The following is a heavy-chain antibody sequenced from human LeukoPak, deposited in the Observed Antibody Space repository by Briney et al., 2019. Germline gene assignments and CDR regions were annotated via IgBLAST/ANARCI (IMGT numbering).Heavy chain of an antibody. D-gene: IGHD4-11*01. Sequence: GGSLRLSCAASGFTFDDYGMSWVRQAPGKGLEWVSGINWNGGSTGYADSVKGRFTISRDNTKNSLYLQMNSLRAEDTALYYCARVSDYSQAYGPIATSYFDYWGQGTLVTVSS. V-gene: IGHV3-20*04. CDR2: INWNGGST. CDR1: GFTFDDYG. CDR3: ARVSDYSQAYGPIATSYFDY. J-gene: IGHJ4*02.